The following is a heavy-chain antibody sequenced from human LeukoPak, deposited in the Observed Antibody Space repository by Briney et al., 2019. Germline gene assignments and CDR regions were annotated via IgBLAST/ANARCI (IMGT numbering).Heavy chain of an antibody. Sequence: PSETLSLTCTVSGGSISSSSYYWGWIRQPPGKGLEWIGSIYHSGSTYYNPSLKSRVTISVDTSKNQFSLKLNSVTAADTAVYYCARVLFLKAVWGYMDVWGKGTTVTVSS. CDR3: ARVLFLKAVWGYMDV. CDR2: IYHSGST. J-gene: IGHJ6*03. D-gene: IGHD3-16*01. V-gene: IGHV4-39*07. CDR1: GGSISSSSYY.